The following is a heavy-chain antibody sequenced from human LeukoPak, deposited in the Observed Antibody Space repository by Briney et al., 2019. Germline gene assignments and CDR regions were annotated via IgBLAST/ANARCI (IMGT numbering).Heavy chain of an antibody. J-gene: IGHJ5*02. CDR2: IIPIFGTA. CDR1: GGTFSSYA. CDR3: ARGRRSSTSCYGYWFDP. D-gene: IGHD2-2*01. Sequence: SVKVSCKASGGTFSSYAISWVRQAPGQGLEWMGGIIPIFGTANYAQKFQGRVTITADESTSTAYMELSSLRSEDTAVYYCARGRRSSTSCYGYWFDPWGQGTLVTVSS. V-gene: IGHV1-69*13.